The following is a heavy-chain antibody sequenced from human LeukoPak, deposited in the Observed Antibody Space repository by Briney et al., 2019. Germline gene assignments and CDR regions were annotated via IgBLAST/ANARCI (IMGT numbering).Heavy chain of an antibody. CDR3: ARLYDSSACHADHFDY. CDR2: ISGSGGDT. J-gene: IGHJ4*02. D-gene: IGHD3-22*01. Sequence: GGSLRLSCAASGFTFNSYAMIWVRQAPGKGLEWVSGISGSGGDTHYAESVKGRFTISRDNSKNTLYLQMNSRRVEDTAVYYCARLYDSSACHADHFDYWGQGTLLTVSS. CDR1: GFTFNSYA. V-gene: IGHV3-23*01.